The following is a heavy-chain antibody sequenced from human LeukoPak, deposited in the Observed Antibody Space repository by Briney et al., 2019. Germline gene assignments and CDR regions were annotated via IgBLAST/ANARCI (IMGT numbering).Heavy chain of an antibody. J-gene: IGHJ5*02. Sequence: GAVRGGNYHWSWNRQTQRKGLEWIGYIYYSGSTYYNPSLKSRVTISVDTSKNQFSLKLSSVTAADTAVYYCARERITMVRGVRAGFDPWGQGTLVTVSS. CDR2: IYYSGST. D-gene: IGHD3-10*01. V-gene: IGHV4-30-4*01. CDR1: GAVRGGNYH. CDR3: ARERITMVRGVRAGFDP.